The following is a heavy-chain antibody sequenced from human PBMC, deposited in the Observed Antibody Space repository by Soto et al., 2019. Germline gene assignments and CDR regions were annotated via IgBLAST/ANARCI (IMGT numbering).Heavy chain of an antibody. D-gene: IGHD3-16*01. CDR2: ISYDGNYI. CDR3: AKGILSAAIGPYAMDV. CDR1: GFAFSSYA. Sequence: GGSLRLSCEASGFAFSSYAMHWVRQAPGKGLEWVGVISYDGNYIYYADSVKGRFTISRDNSKNTLYVQVNSLRPEDTAVYYCAKGILSAAIGPYAMDVWGQGTTVTVSS. V-gene: IGHV3-30*18. J-gene: IGHJ6*02.